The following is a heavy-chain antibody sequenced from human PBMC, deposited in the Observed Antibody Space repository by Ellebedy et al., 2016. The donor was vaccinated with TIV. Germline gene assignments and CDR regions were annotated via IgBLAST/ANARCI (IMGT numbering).Heavy chain of an antibody. V-gene: IGHV3-7*01. CDR1: GFTFINYW. CDR3: ARGRGNGYNYRSPFDH. J-gene: IGHJ4*02. CDR2: IKPDGSAQ. Sequence: GESLKISCAASGFTFINYWMSWVHQAPGKGLEWVGNIKPDGSAQYYVDSVKGRFTMSRDNAKNSLYLQMDSLRAEDKAVYYCARGRGNGYNYRSPFDHWGQGSLVTVSS. D-gene: IGHD5-24*01.